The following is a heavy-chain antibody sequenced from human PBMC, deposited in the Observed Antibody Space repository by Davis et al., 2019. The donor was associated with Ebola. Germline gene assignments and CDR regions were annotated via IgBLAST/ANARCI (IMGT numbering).Heavy chain of an antibody. CDR2: FSSSNSYT. J-gene: IGHJ4*02. Sequence: GGSLKISCAASGFALSDFYINWIRQAPGKGLEWISHFSSSNSYTNYADSVKGRFTISRDNSQNSLELEMNSLRAEDTAVYYCAGLQHMHAVTPPGYWGQGILVTVSS. CDR3: AGLQHMHAVTPPGY. CDR1: GFALSDFY. V-gene: IGHV3-11*06. D-gene: IGHD2-15*01.